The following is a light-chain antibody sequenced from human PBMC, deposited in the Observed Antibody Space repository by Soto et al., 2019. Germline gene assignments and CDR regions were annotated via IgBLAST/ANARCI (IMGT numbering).Light chain of an antibody. V-gene: IGKV3-20*01. Sequence: EIVMTQSPATLSVSPGERATLSCRASHIVSSSYLAWYQQKPGQAPRLLIYAASSRATGIPDRFSGSGSGTDFTLTISRLEPEDFAVYYCQQYGSSPGTFGQGTKVDIK. J-gene: IGKJ1*01. CDR2: AAS. CDR1: HIVSSSY. CDR3: QQYGSSPGT.